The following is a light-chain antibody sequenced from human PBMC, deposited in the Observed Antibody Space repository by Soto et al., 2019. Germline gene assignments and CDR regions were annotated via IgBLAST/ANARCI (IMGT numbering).Light chain of an antibody. V-gene: IGKV1-27*01. CDR1: QGISNS. J-gene: IGKJ1*01. CDR3: QRYNPDST. CDR2: AAS. Sequence: DIQMTQSPSSLSASVGDRVTITCRASQGISNSLAWYQQKPWKVPTRLITAASTLRLGVPSRFRVSGSGTDFPLTISSLQPEDAATYYWQRYNPDSTFGPGTKV.